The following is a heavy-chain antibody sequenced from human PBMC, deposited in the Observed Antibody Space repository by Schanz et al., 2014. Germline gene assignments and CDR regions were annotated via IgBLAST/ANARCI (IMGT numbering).Heavy chain of an antibody. CDR2: ISASGGTT. CDR3: AKYRGYYRVSGSYRELEY. V-gene: IGHV3-23*04. J-gene: IGHJ4*02. CDR1: GFTFSAYA. Sequence: EVQLVESGGGLVQPGGSLRLSCAASGFTFSAYAMTWVRQIPGKGLEWVSAISASGGTTYYADSVKGRFTISRDNSKNTLYLQMNSLRPEDTAVYYCAKYRGYYRVSGSYRELEYWGQGTLGTVSS. D-gene: IGHD3-10*01.